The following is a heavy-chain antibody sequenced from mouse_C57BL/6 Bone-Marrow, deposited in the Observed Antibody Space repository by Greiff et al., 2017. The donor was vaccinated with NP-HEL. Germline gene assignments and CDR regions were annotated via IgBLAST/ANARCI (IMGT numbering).Heavy chain of an antibody. D-gene: IGHD3-3*01. CDR3: ARGGLGRWYFDV. V-gene: IGHV5-17*01. J-gene: IGHJ1*03. Sequence: DVMLVESGGGLVKPGGSLKLSCAASGFTFSDYGMHWVRQAPEKGLEWVAYISSCSSTIYYADTVKGRFTISRDNAKNTLFLQMTSLRSEDTAMYYCARGGLGRWYFDVWGTGTTVTVSS. CDR1: GFTFSDYG. CDR2: ISSCSSTI.